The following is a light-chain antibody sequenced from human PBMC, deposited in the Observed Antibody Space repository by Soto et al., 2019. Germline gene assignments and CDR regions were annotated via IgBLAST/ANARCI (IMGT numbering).Light chain of an antibody. Sequence: QSALTQPASVSGSPGQSITISCTGPSSAFGAYSSVSWYQHPPGKAPKLIIYGVTNRPSGVSNRFSGSKSGNTASLTISGLQAEDEADYHCSSYTSGSSHYVFGTGTKLTVL. V-gene: IGLV2-14*01. CDR2: GVT. CDR3: SSYTSGSSHYV. J-gene: IGLJ1*01. CDR1: SSAFGAYSS.